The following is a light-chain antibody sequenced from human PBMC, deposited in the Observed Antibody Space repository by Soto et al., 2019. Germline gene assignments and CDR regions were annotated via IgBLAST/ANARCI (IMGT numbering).Light chain of an antibody. V-gene: IGKV3-15*01. CDR3: QKYYDWPLT. CDR2: GAS. Sequence: EIVMTQSPATLSVSPGERATLSCRASQSVSSNLAWYQQKPGQAPRLLIYGASTRATGIPARFSGSGSGTEFTLTISSLQSEDFAVYYCQKYYDWPLTFGGGTKVDIK. CDR1: QSVSSN. J-gene: IGKJ4*01.